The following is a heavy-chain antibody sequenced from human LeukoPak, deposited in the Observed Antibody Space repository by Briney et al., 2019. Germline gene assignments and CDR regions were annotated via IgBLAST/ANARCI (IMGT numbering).Heavy chain of an antibody. D-gene: IGHD6-13*01. CDR3: ARPNKGIAAAGFDP. Sequence: SETLSLTCTVSGGSISSSSYDWGWIRQPPGKGLEWIGSIYYSGSTYYNPSLKSRVTISVDTSKNQFSLKLSSVTAADTAVYYCARPNKGIAAAGFDPWGQGTLVTVSS. CDR2: IYYSGST. CDR1: GGSISSSSYD. V-gene: IGHV4-39*01. J-gene: IGHJ5*02.